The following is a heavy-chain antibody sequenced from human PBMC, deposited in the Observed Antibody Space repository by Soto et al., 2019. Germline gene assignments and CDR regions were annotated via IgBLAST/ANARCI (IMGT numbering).Heavy chain of an antibody. D-gene: IGHD5-18*01. CDR2: TYYRSKWYN. V-gene: IGHV6-1*01. CDR3: ARAGYSYGFRDWYFDL. Sequence: SRTLSLTCAISVDSVSSNSAAWNWIRQSPSRGLEWLGRTYYRSKWYNDYAVSVKSRITINPDTSKNQFSLQLNSVTPEDTAVYYCARAGYSYGFRDWYFDLWGRGTLVTVSS. J-gene: IGHJ2*01. CDR1: VDSVSSNSAA.